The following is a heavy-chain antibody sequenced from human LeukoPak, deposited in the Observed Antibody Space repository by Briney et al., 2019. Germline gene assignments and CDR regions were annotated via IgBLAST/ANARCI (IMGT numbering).Heavy chain of an antibody. V-gene: IGHV1-69*13. CDR1: GYTFSSYA. J-gene: IGHJ6*03. CDR2: IIPIFGTA. D-gene: IGHD6-19*01. CDR3: ARLYSSGYYYYMDV. Sequence: SVKVSCKASGYTFSSYAISWVRQAPGQGLEWMGGIIPIFGTANYAQKFQGRVTITADESTSTAYMELSSLRSEDTAVYYCARLYSSGYYYYMDVWGKGTTVTVSS.